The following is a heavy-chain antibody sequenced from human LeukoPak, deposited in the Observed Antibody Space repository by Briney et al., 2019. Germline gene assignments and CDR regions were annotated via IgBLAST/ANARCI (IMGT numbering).Heavy chain of an antibody. Sequence: PGGSLRLACAASGFTFSSYVMNWVRQAPGKGLEWVSTISGSGESTYYADSVRGRFTFSRDNSKNTVHLQMNSLRVEDTAVYYCAKGNSYKLEVFDYWGQGTLVTVSS. CDR2: ISGSGEST. CDR1: GFTFSSYV. V-gene: IGHV3-23*01. D-gene: IGHD4-23*01. J-gene: IGHJ4*02. CDR3: AKGNSYKLEVFDY.